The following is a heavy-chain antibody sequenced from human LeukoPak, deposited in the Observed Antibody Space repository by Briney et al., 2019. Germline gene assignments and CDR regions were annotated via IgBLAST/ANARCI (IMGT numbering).Heavy chain of an antibody. CDR3: ARCYRKQPRITMVRGPFDP. J-gene: IGHJ5*02. D-gene: IGHD3-10*01. CDR1: GFTFSSYG. V-gene: IGHV3-30*02. CDR2: IRYDGSNK. Sequence: GGSLRLSCAASGFTFSSYGMHWVRQAPGKGLEWVAFIRYDGSNKYYADSVKGRFTISRDNSKNTLYLQMNSLRAEDTAVYYCARCYRKQPRITMVRGPFDPWGQGTLVTVSS.